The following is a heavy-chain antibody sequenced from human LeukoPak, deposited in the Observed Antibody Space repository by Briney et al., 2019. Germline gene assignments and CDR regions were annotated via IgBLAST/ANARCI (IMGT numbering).Heavy chain of an antibody. J-gene: IGHJ4*02. CDR3: ARSLTMVRGVMGGGY. D-gene: IGHD3-10*01. Sequence: GGSLRLSCAASGFTFSDYYMSWIRQAPGKGLEWVLYISSSGSTIYYAGSVKGRFTISRDNAKNSLYLQMNSLRAEDTAVYYCARSLTMVRGVMGGGYWGQGTLVTVSS. CDR2: ISSSGSTI. CDR1: GFTFSDYY. V-gene: IGHV3-11*01.